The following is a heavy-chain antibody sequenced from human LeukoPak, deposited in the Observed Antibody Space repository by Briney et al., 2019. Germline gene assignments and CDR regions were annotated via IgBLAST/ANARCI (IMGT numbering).Heavy chain of an antibody. V-gene: IGHV4-30-4*01. J-gene: IGHJ4*02. CDR1: GGSISSGDYY. D-gene: IGHD3-22*01. CDR3: ARTQPRHYDSSVYPDY. CDR2: IYYSGST. Sequence: SETLSLTCTVSGGSISSGDYYWSWIRQPPGKGLEWIGYIYYSGSTYYNPSLKSRVTISVDTSKNQFSLKLSSVTAADTAVYYCARTQPRHYDSSVYPDYWGQGTLVTVSS.